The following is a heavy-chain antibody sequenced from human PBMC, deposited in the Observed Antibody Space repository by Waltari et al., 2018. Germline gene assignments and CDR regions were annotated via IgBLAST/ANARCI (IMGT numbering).Heavy chain of an antibody. V-gene: IGHV3-21*01. D-gene: IGHD5-12*01. CDR1: GFTFSSYS. CDR3: ATLLATIADY. J-gene: IGHJ4*02. Sequence: EVQLVESGGGLVKPGGSLRLSCAASGFTFSSYSMNWVRQAPGKGLEWGSSISISISSIYYADSVKGRFTISRDNAKNSLYLQMNSLRAEDTAVYYCATLLATIADYWGQGTLVTVSS. CDR2: ISISISSI.